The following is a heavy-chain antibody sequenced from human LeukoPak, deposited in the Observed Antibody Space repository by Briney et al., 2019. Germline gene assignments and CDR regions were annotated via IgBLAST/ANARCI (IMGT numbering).Heavy chain of an antibody. CDR2: INPSGGST. J-gene: IGHJ4*02. V-gene: IGHV1-46*01. CDR3: ASPGGY. Sequence: ASVKASSKASGYAFTSYDMHLVRQAPGQGLEWLGIINPSGGSTSYAQKFQGRVTMTRDTSTSTVYMELSSLRSEDTAVYYCASPGGYWGQGTLVTVSS. CDR1: GYAFTSYD.